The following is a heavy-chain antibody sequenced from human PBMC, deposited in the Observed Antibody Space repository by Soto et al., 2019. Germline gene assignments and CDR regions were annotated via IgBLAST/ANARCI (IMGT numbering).Heavy chain of an antibody. CDR2: IYWDDDK. Sequence: QITLKESGPTLVKPTQTLTLTCTFSGFSLSTSGVGVGWIRQPPGKALEWLALIYWDDDKRYSPSLKSRLTNPQDTSKTQVDLTMTHLDHVEKVTYCCARPHNTLGTFNRFDPGGQGTLVTVSS. J-gene: IGHJ5*02. V-gene: IGHV2-5*02. CDR1: GFSLSTSGVG. D-gene: IGHD3-16*01. CDR3: ARPHNTLGTFNRFDP.